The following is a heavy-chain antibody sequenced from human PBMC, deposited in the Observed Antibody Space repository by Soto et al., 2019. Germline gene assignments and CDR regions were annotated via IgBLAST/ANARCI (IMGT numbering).Heavy chain of an antibody. CDR1: GGTFSSYA. D-gene: IGHD5-12*01. V-gene: IGHV1-69*13. J-gene: IGHJ6*02. Sequence: SVKVSCKASGGTFSSYAISWVRQAPGQGLEWMGGIIPIFGTANYAQKFQGRVTITADESTSTAYMELSSLRSEDTAVYYCARGLVDIVATALGDYYYGMDVWG. CDR3: ARGLVDIVATALGDYYYGMDV. CDR2: IIPIFGTA.